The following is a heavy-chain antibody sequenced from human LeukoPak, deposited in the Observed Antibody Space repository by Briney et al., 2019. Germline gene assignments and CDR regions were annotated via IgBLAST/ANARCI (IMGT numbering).Heavy chain of an antibody. CDR1: GGTFSSYA. CDR3: ARDRTYYDSSGYFDY. Sequence: SVKVSCKASGGTFSSYAISWVRQAPGQGLEWMGGIIPIFGTANYAQKFQGRVTITADESASTAYMELSSLRSEDTAVYYCARDRTYYDSSGYFDYWGQGTLVTVSS. V-gene: IGHV1-69*13. J-gene: IGHJ4*02. D-gene: IGHD3-22*01. CDR2: IIPIFGTA.